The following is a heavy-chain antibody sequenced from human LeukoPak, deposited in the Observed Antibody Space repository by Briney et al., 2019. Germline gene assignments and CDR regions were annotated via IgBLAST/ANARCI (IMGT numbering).Heavy chain of an antibody. CDR1: GGSISSTTYY. CDR3: AREDVDTAMVTKLDY. J-gene: IGHJ4*02. V-gene: IGHV4-39*02. Sequence: SETLSLTCTVSGGSISSTTYYWGWIRQPPGKGLEWIGTIYYSGTTSYNPSLKSRVTMSVDTSKNQFSLKLSSVTAADTGVYYCAREDVDTAMVTKLDYWGQGTLVTVSS. D-gene: IGHD5-18*01. CDR2: IYYSGTT.